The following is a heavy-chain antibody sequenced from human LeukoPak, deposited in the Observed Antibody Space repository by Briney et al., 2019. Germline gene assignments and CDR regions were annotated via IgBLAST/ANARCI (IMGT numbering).Heavy chain of an antibody. J-gene: IGHJ4*02. Sequence: GGSLRLSCAASGFTFSNYAMTWVRQAPGKGLAWVSAISGSGVGTYYADSVKGRFTISRDNSKNTLSRQMNGLRAEDTAVYYCAKDSQGIAVAGDYFDYWGQGTLVTVSS. V-gene: IGHV3-23*01. D-gene: IGHD6-19*01. CDR1: GFTFSNYA. CDR2: ISGSGVGT. CDR3: AKDSQGIAVAGDYFDY.